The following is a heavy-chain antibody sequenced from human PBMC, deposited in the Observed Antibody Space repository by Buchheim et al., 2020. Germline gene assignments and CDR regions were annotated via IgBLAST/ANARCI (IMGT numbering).Heavy chain of an antibody. CDR2: ISSSSSTI. CDR3: ARVEWLLPYFDY. V-gene: IGHV3-48*01. Sequence: EVQLVESGGGLVQPGGSLRLSCAASGFTFSSYSMNWVRQAPGKGLEWVSYISSSSSTIYYADSVKGRFTISRANATNSLYLPMNSLRAEDTAVYYCARVEWLLPYFDYWGQGTL. CDR1: GFTFSSYS. J-gene: IGHJ4*02. D-gene: IGHD3-22*01.